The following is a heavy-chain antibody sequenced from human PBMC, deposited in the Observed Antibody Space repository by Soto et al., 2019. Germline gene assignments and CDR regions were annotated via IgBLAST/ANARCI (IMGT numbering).Heavy chain of an antibody. CDR2: ISYDGSNK. CDR1: GFTFRNCV. Sequence: GGSLRLACAASGFTFRNCVMRWVRQAPGKGLEWVAVISYDGSNKYYADSVRGRFTISRDNSKNTLFLQMNSLRPEDTAVYYCAKDQYPLTRRCYRPDVRAQGTTLHLSS. CDR3: AKDQYPLTRRCYRPDV. J-gene: IGHJ6*02. V-gene: IGHV3-30*18. D-gene: IGHD2-2*01.